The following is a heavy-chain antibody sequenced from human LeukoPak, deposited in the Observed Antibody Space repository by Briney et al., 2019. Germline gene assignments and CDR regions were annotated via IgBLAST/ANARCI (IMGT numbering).Heavy chain of an antibody. D-gene: IGHD2/OR15-2a*01. Sequence: GGSLTLSCEASGFTFSSYSMNWVRQAPGKGLEWVSYISSSSSTMYYADSVKGRFTISRDNAKNSLYLQMNSLRDEDTAVYYCARGPTHFPMTWGQGTLVTVSS. J-gene: IGHJ5*02. V-gene: IGHV3-48*02. CDR2: ISSSSSTM. CDR3: ARGPTHFPMT. CDR1: GFTFSSYS.